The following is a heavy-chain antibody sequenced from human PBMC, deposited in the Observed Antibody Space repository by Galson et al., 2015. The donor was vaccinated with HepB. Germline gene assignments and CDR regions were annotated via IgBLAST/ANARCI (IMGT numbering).Heavy chain of an antibody. V-gene: IGHV3-15*07. CDR1: GFTFSNAW. J-gene: IGHJ4*02. D-gene: IGHD3-10*01. CDR2: IKSKTDGGTT. Sequence: SLRLSCAASGFTFSNAWMNWVRQAPGKGLEWVGRIKSKTDGGTTDYAAPVKGRFTISRDDSKNTLYLQMNSLKTEDTAVYYCTTAGFFMVRGVISEGFDCWGQGTLVTVSS. CDR3: TTAGFFMVRGVISEGFDC.